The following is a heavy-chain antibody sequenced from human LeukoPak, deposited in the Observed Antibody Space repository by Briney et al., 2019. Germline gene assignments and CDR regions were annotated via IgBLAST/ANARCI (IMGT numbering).Heavy chain of an antibody. D-gene: IGHD6-13*01. Sequence: PSETLSLTCTVSGGSISSYYWSWIPQPAGKGLEWIGRIYTSGSTNYNPSLKSRVTMSVDTSKNQFSQKLSSVTAADTAVYYCARDRGIAAAGAFDYWGQGTLVTVSS. J-gene: IGHJ4*02. CDR1: GGSISSYY. CDR3: ARDRGIAAAGAFDY. V-gene: IGHV4-4*07. CDR2: IYTSGST.